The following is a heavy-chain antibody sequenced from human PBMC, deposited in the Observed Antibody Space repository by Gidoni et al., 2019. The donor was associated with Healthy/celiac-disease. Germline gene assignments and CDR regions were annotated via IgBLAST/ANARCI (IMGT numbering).Heavy chain of an antibody. V-gene: IGHV3-30*01. CDR3: ASDDPFDY. J-gene: IGHJ4*02. Sequence: TISRDNSKNTLYLQMNSLRAEDTAVYYCASDDPFDYWGQGTLVTVSS.